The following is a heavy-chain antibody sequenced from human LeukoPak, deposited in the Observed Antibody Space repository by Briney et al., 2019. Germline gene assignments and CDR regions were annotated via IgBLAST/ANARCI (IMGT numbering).Heavy chain of an antibody. D-gene: IGHD6-19*01. CDR1: GFNFTGYW. Sequence: PAGGSLRLSCAGSGFNFTGYWMHWVRQAPGKGPEWISRLYSDGRSLTYADSVMGRFTISRDNAKNMLYLQMNSLRAEDTAVYYCARGRGLGELAVASFDSWGQGILVTVSS. J-gene: IGHJ4*02. V-gene: IGHV3-74*03. CDR2: LYSDGRSL. CDR3: ARGRGLGELAVASFDS.